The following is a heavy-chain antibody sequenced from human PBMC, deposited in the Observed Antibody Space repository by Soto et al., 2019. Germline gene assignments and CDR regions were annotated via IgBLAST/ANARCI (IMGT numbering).Heavy chain of an antibody. V-gene: IGHV3-21*01. Sequence: EVQLVESGGGLVKPGGSLRLSCAASGFTFSSYSMNWVRQAPGKGLEWVSSISSSSSYIYYADSVKGRFTISRDNAKNSLYLQMNSLRAEDTAVYYCARVLRVYYDSTRGDWAVDIWGQGTMVTVSS. J-gene: IGHJ3*02. CDR3: ARVLRVYYDSTRGDWAVDI. CDR2: ISSSSSYI. D-gene: IGHD3-22*01. CDR1: GFTFSSYS.